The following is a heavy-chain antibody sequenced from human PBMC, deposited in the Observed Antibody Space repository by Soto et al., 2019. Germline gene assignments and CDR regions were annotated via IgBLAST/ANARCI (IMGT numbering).Heavy chain of an antibody. CDR1: GYSFTSYW. J-gene: IGHJ3*02. CDR2: IYPGDSDT. V-gene: IGHV5-51*01. CDR3: AIRSFPWAFDI. Sequence: GESLKISCKGSGYSFTSYWIGWVRQMPGKGLEWMGIIYPGDSDTRYSPSFQGHVTISADKSISTAYLQWSSLKPPDTALYYCAIRSFPWAFDIWGKGTMVTVSS. D-gene: IGHD3-10*01.